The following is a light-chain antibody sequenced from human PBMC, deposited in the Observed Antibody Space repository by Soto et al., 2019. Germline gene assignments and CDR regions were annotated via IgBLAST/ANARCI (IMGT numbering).Light chain of an antibody. CDR3: QQYESAPWA. J-gene: IGKJ2*01. V-gene: IGKV3-20*01. Sequence: MVLTQSPGTLSLSPGERATLFCRTSQSVSSSHLAWYQKRPGQALRLLMYGTSNRATGIPDRFTGRGSGTEFTLTISRLESEDFALYYYQQYESAPWAFGQGTKL. CDR1: QSVSSSH. CDR2: GTS.